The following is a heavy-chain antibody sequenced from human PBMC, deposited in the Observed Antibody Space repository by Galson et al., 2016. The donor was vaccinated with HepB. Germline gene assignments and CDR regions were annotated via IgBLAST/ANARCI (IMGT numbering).Heavy chain of an antibody. V-gene: IGHV3-7*03. J-gene: IGHJ4*02. D-gene: IGHD2-15*01. CDR1: GFTFSHYW. Sequence: SLRLSCAASGFTFSHYWMNWVRQAPGKGLEWVAIINQDGSEKYSVDSLKGRFTISRDNSDNTLYLQMHSLSAEDTAVYYCASILGYCRSGSCYRDYWGQGTLVTVSS. CDR3: ASILGYCRSGSCYRDY. CDR2: INQDGSEK.